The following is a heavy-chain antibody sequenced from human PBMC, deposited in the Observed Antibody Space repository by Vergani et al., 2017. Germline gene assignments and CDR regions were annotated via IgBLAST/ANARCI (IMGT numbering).Heavy chain of an antibody. V-gene: IGHV4-31*03. J-gene: IGHJ6*02. CDR2: IYYSGST. CDR1: GGSISSGGYY. CDR3: AREGGYGSGSYGYGMDV. Sequence: QVQLQESGPGLVKPSQTLSLTCTVSGGSISSGGYYWSWIRQHPGKGLEWIGYIYYSGSTYYNPSLKSRVTISVDTSKNQFSLKLSSVTAADPAVYYGAREGGYGSGSYGYGMDVWGQGTTVTVSS. D-gene: IGHD3-10*01.